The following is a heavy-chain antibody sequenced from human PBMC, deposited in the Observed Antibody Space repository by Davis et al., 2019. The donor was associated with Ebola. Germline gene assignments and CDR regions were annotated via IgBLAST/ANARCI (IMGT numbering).Heavy chain of an antibody. CDR2: INHSGSP. D-gene: IGHD1-26*01. J-gene: IGHJ4*02. V-gene: IGHV4-34*01. CDR1: GGSFSGYY. CDR3: ARDRSSGSYAY. Sequence: PSETLSLTCAVYGGSFSGYYWSWIRQPPGKGLEWIGEINHSGSPNYNPSLKSRVTISVDTSKNQFSLKRSSVTAADTAVYFCARDRSSGSYAYWGQGTLVTVSS.